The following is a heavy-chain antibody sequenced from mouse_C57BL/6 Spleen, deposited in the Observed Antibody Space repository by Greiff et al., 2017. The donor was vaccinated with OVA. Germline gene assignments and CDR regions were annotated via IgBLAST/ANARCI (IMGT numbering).Heavy chain of an antibody. CDR2: INPNYGNT. Sequence: EVQLQQSGPELVKPGASVKISCKASGYSFTDYNMNWVKQSNGKSLEWIGVINPNYGNTSYNQKFQGKATLTVAQSSSTAYKQRNSQTSEDSAVYYGARCWDDAMDYWGQGTSVTVSS. CDR1: GYSFTDYN. CDR3: ARCWDDAMDY. J-gene: IGHJ4*01. D-gene: IGHD4-1*01. V-gene: IGHV1-39*01.